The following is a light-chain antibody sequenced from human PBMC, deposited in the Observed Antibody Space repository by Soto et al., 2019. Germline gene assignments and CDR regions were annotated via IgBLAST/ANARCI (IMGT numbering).Light chain of an antibody. CDR2: SGY. J-gene: IGKJ1*01. CDR3: QQRYSWPLV. CDR1: PSVSSS. V-gene: IGKV3-11*01. Sequence: FVVTQSPYTLSLSPGERATLSCRASPSVSSSVAWYQHKPGQSPRLVIYSGYKRPTGIPARFSGSGSGTDFTLTISSLEVDDFAIYYCQQRYSWPLVFGQGTKVEVK.